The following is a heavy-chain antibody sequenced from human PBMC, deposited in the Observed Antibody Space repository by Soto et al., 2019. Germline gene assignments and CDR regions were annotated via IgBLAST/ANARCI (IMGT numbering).Heavy chain of an antibody. CDR1: GFTFSSYG. Sequence: QVQLVESGGGVVQPGRSLRLSCAASGFTFSSYGMHWVRQATGKGLEWVAVISYDGSNKYYADSVKGRFTISRDNSKNTLYLQMNSLRAEDTAVYYCAKDPYDSSGYYFDYWGQGTLVTVAS. V-gene: IGHV3-30*18. CDR2: ISYDGSNK. J-gene: IGHJ4*02. D-gene: IGHD3-22*01. CDR3: AKDPYDSSGYYFDY.